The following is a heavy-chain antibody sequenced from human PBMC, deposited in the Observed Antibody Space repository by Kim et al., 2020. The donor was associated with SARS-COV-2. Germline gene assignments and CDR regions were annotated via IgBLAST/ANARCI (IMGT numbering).Heavy chain of an antibody. CDR2: IYYSGST. D-gene: IGHD3-10*01. CDR3: ASPILLWFGELRY. V-gene: IGHV4-39*01. CDR1: GGSISSSSYY. J-gene: IGHJ4*02. Sequence: SETLSLTCTVSGGSISSSSYYWGWIRQPPGKGLEWIGSIYYSGSTYYNPSLKSRVTISVDTSKNQFSLKLSSVTAADTAVYYCASPILLWFGELRYWGQGTLVTVSS.